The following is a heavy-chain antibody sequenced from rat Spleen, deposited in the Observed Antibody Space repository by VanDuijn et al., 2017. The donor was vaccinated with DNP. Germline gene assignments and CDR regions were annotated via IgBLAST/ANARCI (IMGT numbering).Heavy chain of an antibody. D-gene: IGHD1-2*01. Sequence: EVQLVETGGGLVQPGRSLKLSCVASGFTFSSYWMFWVRQAPGKGLEWVASISSDGFTTYYGDSVKGRFTISRDNAISTLYLQMNSLRSEDMATYYCARLYDDWGQGVMVTVSS. CDR1: GFTFSSYW. V-gene: IGHV5-58*01. CDR2: ISSDGFTT. CDR3: ARLYDD. J-gene: IGHJ2*01.